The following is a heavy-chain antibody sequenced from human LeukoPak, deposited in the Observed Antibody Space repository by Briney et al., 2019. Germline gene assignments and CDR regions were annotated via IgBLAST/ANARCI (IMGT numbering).Heavy chain of an antibody. CDR2: RYYSGST. D-gene: IGHD2-2*01. Sequence: SETLSLTCTVSGGSISSSSYHWGWIRQPPGKGLEWIGSRYYSGSTYYNPSLKSRVTVSVDTSKNQFSLNLSSVTAADTAVYYCARISIVVVPAYFDYWGQGTLVTVSS. CDR3: ARISIVVVPAYFDY. CDR1: GGSISSSSYH. V-gene: IGHV4-39*01. J-gene: IGHJ4*02.